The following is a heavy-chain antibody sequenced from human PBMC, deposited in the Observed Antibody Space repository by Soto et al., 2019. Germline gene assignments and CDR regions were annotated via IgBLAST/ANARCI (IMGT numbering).Heavy chain of an antibody. Sequence: QVQLVQSGAEVKKPGSSVKVSCKASGDTFSSYAISWVRQAPGQGLEWMGGIIPIFGTANYAQKFQGRVTITADESTSTAYMELSSLRSEDTAVYYCARDRGVQQLADYYYGMDVWGQGTTVTVSS. V-gene: IGHV1-69*01. CDR2: IIPIFGTA. CDR3: ARDRGVQQLADYYYGMDV. CDR1: GDTFSSYA. J-gene: IGHJ6*02. D-gene: IGHD6-13*01.